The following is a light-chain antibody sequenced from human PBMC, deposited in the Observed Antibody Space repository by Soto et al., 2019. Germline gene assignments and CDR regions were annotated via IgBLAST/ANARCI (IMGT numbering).Light chain of an antibody. V-gene: IGKV3-11*01. CDR3: QQRSNWPLT. Sequence: EIVLTQSPATLSLSPGERATLSCRASQSVSSYVPLYQSKPGQAPRLLMYDASNRVIGIQARFSGSGSGTDFTLTISSLAPEDFAVYCWQQRSNWPLTFGGGTTVEI. CDR2: DAS. CDR1: QSVSSY. J-gene: IGKJ4*01.